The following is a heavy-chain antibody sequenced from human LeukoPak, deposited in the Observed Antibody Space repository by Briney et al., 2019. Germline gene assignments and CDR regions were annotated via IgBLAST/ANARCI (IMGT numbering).Heavy chain of an antibody. CDR1: GFTFRNYA. J-gene: IGHJ4*02. Sequence: GSLRLSFAASGFTFRNYAIYWVRPAPGKGLEWVSGISGSGGDTYFADSVKGRFTISRDHSKNTVFLQMDSLRAEDTAVYYCAKTTAGNSSGRYPGWPVDYWGQGTLVTVSS. V-gene: IGHV3-23*01. CDR2: ISGSGGDT. CDR3: AKTTAGNSSGRYPGWPVDY. D-gene: IGHD6-19*01.